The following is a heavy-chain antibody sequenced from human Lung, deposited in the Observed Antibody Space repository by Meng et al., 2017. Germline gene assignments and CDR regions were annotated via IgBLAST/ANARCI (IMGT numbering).Heavy chain of an antibody. CDR3: ARGRRNEPLFDY. J-gene: IGHJ4*02. V-gene: IGHV1-69*13. CDR1: GGSFSTHT. D-gene: IGHD1-14*01. CDR2: LIAVFDKT. Sequence: QVQLVQFGAEVKKPGSSVKVAWKTSGGSFSTHTFSWVRQAPGQGLEWMGGLIAVFDKTKAAPRFQDRVTFTADESTSTAYMELSSLTFDDTAVYFCARGRRNEPLFDYWGQGTLVTVSS.